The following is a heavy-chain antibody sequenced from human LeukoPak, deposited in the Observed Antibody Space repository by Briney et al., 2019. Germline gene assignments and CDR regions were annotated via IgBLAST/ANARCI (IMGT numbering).Heavy chain of an antibody. V-gene: IGHV4-34*01. D-gene: IGHD6-13*01. CDR1: GGSFSGYY. CDR2: INHSGST. J-gene: IGHJ4*02. Sequence: SETLSLTCAVYGGSFSGYYWSWIRQPPGKGLEWIGEINHSGSTNYNPSLKSRVTISVDTSKNQFSLKLSSVTAADTAVYYCARGGNGIAAAGTFDYWGQGTLVTVSS. CDR3: ARGGNGIAAAGTFDY.